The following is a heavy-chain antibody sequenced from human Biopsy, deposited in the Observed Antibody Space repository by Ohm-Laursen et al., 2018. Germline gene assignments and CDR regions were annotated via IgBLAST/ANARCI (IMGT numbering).Heavy chain of an antibody. D-gene: IGHD3-9*01. V-gene: IGHV1-69*13. Sequence: GASVKVSCKASGYAFTNFYIHWVRQAPGQGLEWMGGIIPIFGTANYAQKFQGRVTITADESTSTAYMELSSLRSEDTAVYYCARGQRHYYFLTGYSNADAMDVWGQGTTVTVSS. CDR3: ARGQRHYYFLTGYSNADAMDV. CDR2: IIPIFGTA. J-gene: IGHJ6*02. CDR1: GYAFTNFY.